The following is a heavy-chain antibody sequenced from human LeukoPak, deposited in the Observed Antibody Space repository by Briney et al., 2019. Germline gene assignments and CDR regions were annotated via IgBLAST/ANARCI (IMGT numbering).Heavy chain of an antibody. D-gene: IGHD3-10*01. CDR3: ARGRLLWFGELSWFDP. CDR1: GGSFSGYY. CDR2: INHSGST. V-gene: IGHV4-34*01. Sequence: SETLSLTCAVYGGSFSGYYWSWIRQPPGKGLEWIGGINHSGSTNYNPSLKSRVTISVDTSKNQFSLKLSSVTAADTAVYYCARGRLLWFGELSWFDPWGQGTLVTVSS. J-gene: IGHJ5*02.